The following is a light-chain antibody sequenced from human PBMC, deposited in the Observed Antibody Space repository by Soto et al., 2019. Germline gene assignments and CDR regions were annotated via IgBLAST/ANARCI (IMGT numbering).Light chain of an antibody. CDR3: QQYHTSSIT. CDR1: QTISSW. V-gene: IGKV1-5*01. CDR2: DAS. J-gene: IGKJ5*01. Sequence: TQSPSTLSASVGDRVTITCRASQTISSWLAWYQQKPGKAPNLLIYDASTLERGVPSRFSGTGSGTEFTLTIDRLQPDDFATYYCQQYHTSSITFGQGTRLEIK.